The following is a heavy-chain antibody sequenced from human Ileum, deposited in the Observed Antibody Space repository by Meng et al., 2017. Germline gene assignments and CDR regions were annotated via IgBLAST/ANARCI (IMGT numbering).Heavy chain of an antibody. Sequence: ASVKVSCKASGYTFTSYYMHWVRQAPGQGLEWMGIINPSGGSTSYAQKFQGRVTMTRDTSTSTVYMELSSLRSEDTAVYYCARTLYYYDSSGYYYFDYWGQGTLVTSPQ. CDR2: INPSGGST. CDR1: GYTFTSYY. J-gene: IGHJ4*02. CDR3: ARTLYYYDSSGYYYFDY. D-gene: IGHD3-22*01. V-gene: IGHV1-46*01.